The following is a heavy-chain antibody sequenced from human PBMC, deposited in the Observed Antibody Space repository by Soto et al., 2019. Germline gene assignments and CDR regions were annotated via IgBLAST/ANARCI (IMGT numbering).Heavy chain of an antibody. CDR2: ISSSSSTI. CDR3: ARDLTEWEQQLYFQH. CDR1: GFTFSSYS. D-gene: IGHD6-13*01. Sequence: EVQLVESGGGLVQPGGSLRLSCAASGFTFSSYSMNWVRQAPGKGLEWVSYISSSSSTIYYADSVKGRITISRDNAKNSLYQQMNSLSDEDTAVYYCARDLTEWEQQLYFQHCGQGTLVTVSS. V-gene: IGHV3-48*02. J-gene: IGHJ1*01.